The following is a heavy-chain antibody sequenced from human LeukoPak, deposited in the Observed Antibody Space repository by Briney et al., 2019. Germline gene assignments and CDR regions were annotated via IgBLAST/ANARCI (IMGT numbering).Heavy chain of an antibody. CDR2: ISSSSSYM. CDR1: GFTFSSYS. D-gene: IGHD2-2*01. V-gene: IGHV3-21*01. CDR3: AVYCSSTSCQSGY. Sequence: GGSLRLSCAASGFTFSSYSMNWVRQAPGKGLEWVSSISSSSSYMYYADSVKGRFTISRDNAKNSLYLQMNSLRAEDTAVYYCAVYCSSTSCQSGYWGQGTLVTVSS. J-gene: IGHJ4*02.